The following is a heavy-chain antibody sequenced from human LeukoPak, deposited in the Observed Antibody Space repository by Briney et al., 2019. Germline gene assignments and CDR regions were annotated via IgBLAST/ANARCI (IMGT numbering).Heavy chain of an antibody. CDR1: GFTFSSYA. J-gene: IGHJ4*02. D-gene: IGHD3-22*01. Sequence: GGSLRLSCAASGFTFSSYAMHWVRQAPGKGLEWVAVISYDGSNKYYADSVKGRFTISRDNSENTLYLQMNSLRAEDTAVYYCARDSNYDTSGHYYWGQGTLVTVSS. V-gene: IGHV3-30*04. CDR2: ISYDGSNK. CDR3: ARDSNYDTSGHYY.